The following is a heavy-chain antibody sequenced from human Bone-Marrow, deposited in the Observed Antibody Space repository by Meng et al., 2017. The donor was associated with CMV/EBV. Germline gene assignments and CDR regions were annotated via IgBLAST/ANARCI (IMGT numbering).Heavy chain of an antibody. CDR2: IIPMYGTS. CDR3: ARGGHCSAGSCYPKDVFDI. Sequence: SVKVSCKASGGTFNSHSISSVRQAPGQGLEWMGGIIPMYGTSNYAQKFQDRVKITTDESTITAYIELSSLRSEDTAVYFCARGGHCSAGSCYPKDVFDIWGQGTVVPSPQ. J-gene: IGHJ3*02. CDR1: GGTFNSHS. V-gene: IGHV1-69*05. D-gene: IGHD2-15*01.